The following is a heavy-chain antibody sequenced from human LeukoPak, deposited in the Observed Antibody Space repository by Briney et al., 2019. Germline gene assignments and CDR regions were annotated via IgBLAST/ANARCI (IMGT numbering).Heavy chain of an antibody. J-gene: IGHJ4*02. Sequence: SVNVSCKASGGTFSSYAISWVRQAPGQGLEWMGGIIPIFGTANYAQKFQGRVTITADESTSTAYMELSSLRSEDTAVYYCARGRQLVGGFDYWGQGTLVTVSS. CDR2: IIPIFGTA. D-gene: IGHD6-6*01. V-gene: IGHV1-69*13. CDR3: ARGRQLVGGFDY. CDR1: GGTFSSYA.